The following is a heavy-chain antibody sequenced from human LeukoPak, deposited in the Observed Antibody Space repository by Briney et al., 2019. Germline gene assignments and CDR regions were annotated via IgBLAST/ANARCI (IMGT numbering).Heavy chain of an antibody. CDR1: GFTFSSYA. D-gene: IGHD6-13*01. V-gene: IGHV3-30-3*01. CDR2: ISYDGSNK. CDR3: ARDSGQQLVAPHDY. Sequence: GGSLRLSCAASGFTFSSYAMHWVRQAPGKGLEWVAVISYDGSNKYYADSVKGRFTISRDNSKNTLYLQVNSLRAEDTAVYYCARDSGQQLVAPHDYWGQGTLVTVSS. J-gene: IGHJ4*02.